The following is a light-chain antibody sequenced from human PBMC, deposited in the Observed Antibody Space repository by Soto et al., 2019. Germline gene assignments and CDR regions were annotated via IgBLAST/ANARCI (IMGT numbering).Light chain of an antibody. CDR3: QQYGSSPPT. Sequence: EIVLTQSPGTLSLSPGERAALSCRASQSVSNNFLAWYQRKPGQAPRLLIYGASYRATDIPSRFSGSGSGTDFTLTITRLEPDDFAVYYCQQYGSSPPTFGQGTKVEV. V-gene: IGKV3-20*01. CDR2: GAS. J-gene: IGKJ1*01. CDR1: QSVSNNF.